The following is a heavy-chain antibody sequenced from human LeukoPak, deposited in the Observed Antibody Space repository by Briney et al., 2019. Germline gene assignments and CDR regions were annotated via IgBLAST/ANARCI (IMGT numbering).Heavy chain of an antibody. J-gene: IGHJ4*02. Sequence: SETLSLTCTVSGGSISSYYWSWIRQPPGKGLEWIGYIYYSGSTNYNPSLKSRVTISVGTSKNQFSLKLSSVTAADTAVYYCAGDYYGSGRSPYWGQGTLVTVSS. V-gene: IGHV4-59*01. D-gene: IGHD3-10*01. CDR1: GGSISSYY. CDR3: AGDYYGSGRSPY. CDR2: IYYSGST.